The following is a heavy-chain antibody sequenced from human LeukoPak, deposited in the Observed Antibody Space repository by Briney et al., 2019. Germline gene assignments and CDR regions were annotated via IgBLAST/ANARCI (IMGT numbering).Heavy chain of an antibody. J-gene: IGHJ4*02. D-gene: IGHD3-9*01. CDR3: ATGRIYFGNEF. Sequence: SETVSLTCAVSCGSISHYYWIWIRQPPGKALECIGYFFDSGSHREPSSLKSRLPLTRHTQEKQFSLKLSSVPAADPAVYYCATGRIYFGNEFWGQGILVTVSP. CDR1: CGSISHYY. V-gene: IGHV4-59*08. CDR2: FFDSGSH.